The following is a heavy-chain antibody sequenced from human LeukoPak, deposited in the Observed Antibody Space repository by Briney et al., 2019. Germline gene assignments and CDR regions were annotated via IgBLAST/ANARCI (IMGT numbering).Heavy chain of an antibody. CDR2: FDPEDGET. CDR3: ATNNPPGSGYYYFNAFDI. D-gene: IGHD3-22*01. V-gene: IGHV1-24*01. CDR1: GYTLTELS. Sequence: GASVKVSCKVSGYTLTELSMRWVRQAPGKGLEWMGGFDPEDGETIYAQKFQGRVTMTEDTSTDTAYMELSSLRSEDTAVYYCATNNPPGSGYYYFNAFDIWGQGTMVTVSS. J-gene: IGHJ3*02.